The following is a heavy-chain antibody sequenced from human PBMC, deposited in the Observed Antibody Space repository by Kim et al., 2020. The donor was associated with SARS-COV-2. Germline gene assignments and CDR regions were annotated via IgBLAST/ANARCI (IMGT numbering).Heavy chain of an antibody. CDR1: GGSISSYY. Sequence: SETLSLTCTVSGGSISSYYWSWIRQPPGKGLEWIGYIYYSGSTNYNPSLKSRVTISVDTSKNQFSLKLSSVTAADTAVYYCARLDIGDYYYYGMDVWGQGTTVTVSS. V-gene: IGHV4-59*01. CDR2: IYYSGST. CDR3: ARLDIGDYYYYGMDV. J-gene: IGHJ6*02. D-gene: IGHD3-10*01.